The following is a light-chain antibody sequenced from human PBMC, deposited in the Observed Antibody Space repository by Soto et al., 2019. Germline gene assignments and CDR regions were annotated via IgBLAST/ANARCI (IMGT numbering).Light chain of an antibody. V-gene: IGKV3-15*01. CDR3: EQYDNWPRA. Sequence: ELMVIQSAATLSVSTGEKATLSCSPSQRVNSNLAWYQEKPGQAPRLLIYGTSPMATGIPARFSGSGSGTEFTLTIISQESDDLAVYYCEQYDNWPRAIGQAGGLEI. CDR2: GTS. CDR1: QRVNSN. J-gene: IGKJ5*01.